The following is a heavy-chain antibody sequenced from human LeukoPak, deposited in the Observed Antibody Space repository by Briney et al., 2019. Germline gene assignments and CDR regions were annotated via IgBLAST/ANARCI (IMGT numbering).Heavy chain of an antibody. CDR1: GGSISSYY. J-gene: IGHJ4*02. V-gene: IGHV4-59*01. Sequence: SETLSLTCTVSGGSISSYYWSWIRQPPGKGLEWIGYIYYSGSTNYNPSLKSRVTISVDTSKNQFSLKLSSVTAADTAVYYCAREYSSGWYPKGSYFDYWGQGTLVTVSS. CDR3: AREYSSGWYPKGSYFDY. D-gene: IGHD6-19*01. CDR2: IYYSGST.